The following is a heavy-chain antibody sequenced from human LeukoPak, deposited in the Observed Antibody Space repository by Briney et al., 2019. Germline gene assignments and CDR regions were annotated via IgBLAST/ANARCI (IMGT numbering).Heavy chain of an antibody. CDR2: IYYSGST. CDR3: ARRAGLPKNYYYYYYMDV. V-gene: IGHV4-39*01. J-gene: IGHJ6*03. Sequence: SETLSLTCTVSGGSISSSSYYWGWIRQPPGKGLEWIGSIYYSGSTYYNPSLKSRVTTSVDTSKNQFSLKLSSVTAADTAVYYCARRAGLPKNYYYYYYMDVWGKGTTVTVSS. CDR1: GGSISSSSYY. D-gene: IGHD1-7*01.